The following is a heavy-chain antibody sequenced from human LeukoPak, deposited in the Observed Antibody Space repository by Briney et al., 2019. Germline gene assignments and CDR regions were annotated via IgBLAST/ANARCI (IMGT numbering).Heavy chain of an antibody. V-gene: IGHV4-38-2*02. Sequence: TPETLSLTCSVSGYSISSGYYWGWIRQPPGKGLEWIGNIYHSGNTYYNPSLKSRVTISVDMSKNQFSLKVSSVTAADTAIYYCARSLQWFGPNWSDPWGQGTLVTVSS. CDR2: IYHSGNT. J-gene: IGHJ5*02. D-gene: IGHD3-10*01. CDR1: GYSISSGYY. CDR3: ARSLQWFGPNWSDP.